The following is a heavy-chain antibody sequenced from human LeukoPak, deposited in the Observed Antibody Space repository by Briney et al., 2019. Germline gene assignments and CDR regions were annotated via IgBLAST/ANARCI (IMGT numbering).Heavy chain of an antibody. Sequence: KPSETLSLTCAVSGYSISSGYYWGWIRQPPGKGLEWIGSIHHSGSTYYNPSLKSRVTISVDTSKNQFSLKLSSVTAADTAVYYCARARIFLGRFDYWGQGTLVTVSS. D-gene: IGHD2/OR15-2a*01. CDR1: GYSISSGYY. V-gene: IGHV4-38-2*01. J-gene: IGHJ4*02. CDR2: IHHSGST. CDR3: ARARIFLGRFDY.